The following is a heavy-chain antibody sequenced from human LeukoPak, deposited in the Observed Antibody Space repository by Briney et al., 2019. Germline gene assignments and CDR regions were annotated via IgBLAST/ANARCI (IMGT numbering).Heavy chain of an antibody. J-gene: IGHJ4*02. D-gene: IGHD3-22*01. V-gene: IGHV4-61*02. CDR3: AREPLGYYYDSSGPTLFDY. Sequence: PSETLSLTCTVSGGSISSSSYYWSWIRQPAGKGLEWIVRIYTSGSTNYNPSLKSRFTISVDTSKNQFSLKLSSVTAADTAVYYCAREPLGYYYDSSGPTLFDYWGQGTLVTVSS. CDR2: IYTSGST. CDR1: GGSISSSSYY.